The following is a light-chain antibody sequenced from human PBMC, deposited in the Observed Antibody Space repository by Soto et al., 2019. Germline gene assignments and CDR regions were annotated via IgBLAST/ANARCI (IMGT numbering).Light chain of an antibody. V-gene: IGKV3-15*01. CDR2: GAS. J-gene: IGKJ4*01. CDR3: QQYNTWPLT. CDR1: QGVTTN. Sequence: EIVMTQSPATLSVSPGERATLSCRASQGVTTNLAWYQQKPGQAPRLLIYGASTRATGIPARFSDSGSGTEFTLTISSLQSEDFAVYYCQQYNTWPLTFGGGTKVEIK.